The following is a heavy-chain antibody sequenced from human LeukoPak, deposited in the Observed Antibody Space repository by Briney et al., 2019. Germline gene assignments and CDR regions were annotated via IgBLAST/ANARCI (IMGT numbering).Heavy chain of an antibody. J-gene: IGHJ4*02. CDR1: GFTFSSYG. Sequence: GGSLRLSCAASGFTFSSYGMSWVRQAPGKGLEWVSAISGSGGSTYYADSVKGRFTISRDNSKNTLYLQMNSLRAEDTAVYYCAIRLGEFFPPNYWGQGTLVTVSS. V-gene: IGHV3-23*01. CDR2: ISGSGGST. CDR3: AIRLGEFFPPNY. D-gene: IGHD3-10*01.